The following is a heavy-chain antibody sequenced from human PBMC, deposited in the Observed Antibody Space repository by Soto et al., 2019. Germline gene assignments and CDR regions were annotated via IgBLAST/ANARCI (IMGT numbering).Heavy chain of an antibody. J-gene: IGHJ3*02. CDR3: ARADYDILTGYPQWAFDI. CDR1: GFTFSNSS. Sequence: GGSLRLSCAASGFTFSNSSMNWVRQAPGKGLEWVSYISSSSGTIYYADSVKGRFTISRDNAKNSLYLQMNSLRAEDTAVFYCARADYDILTGYPQWAFDIWGQGTMVTVSS. CDR2: ISSSSGTI. V-gene: IGHV3-48*01. D-gene: IGHD3-9*01.